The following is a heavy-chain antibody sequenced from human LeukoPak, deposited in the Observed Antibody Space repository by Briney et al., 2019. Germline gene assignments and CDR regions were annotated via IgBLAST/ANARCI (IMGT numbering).Heavy chain of an antibody. V-gene: IGHV3-9*03. CDR3: AKDIGRLGELSPHFDY. J-gene: IGHJ4*01. D-gene: IGHD3-16*02. Sequence: GWSLRLSCAASGFTFDDYAMHWVRQAPGKGLEWVSGISWNSGSIGYADSVKGRFTISRDNAKNSLYLQMNSLRAEDMALYYCAKDIGRLGELSPHFDYWGQATPVTVSS. CDR2: ISWNSGSI. CDR1: GFTFDDYA.